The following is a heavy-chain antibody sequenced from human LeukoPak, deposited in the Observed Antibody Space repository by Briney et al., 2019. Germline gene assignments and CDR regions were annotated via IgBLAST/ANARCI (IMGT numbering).Heavy chain of an antibody. D-gene: IGHD4-23*01. J-gene: IGHJ4*02. CDR3: ARHKYGGNSELGY. Sequence: GESLKISCKGSGYRFSSSWIGWVRQMPGKGLEWMGIIYPADSDTRYSPSFQGQVAISADKSISTAYLQWSSLKASDTAMYYCARHKYGGNSELGYWGQGTLVTVSS. V-gene: IGHV5-51*01. CDR2: IYPADSDT. CDR1: GYRFSSSW.